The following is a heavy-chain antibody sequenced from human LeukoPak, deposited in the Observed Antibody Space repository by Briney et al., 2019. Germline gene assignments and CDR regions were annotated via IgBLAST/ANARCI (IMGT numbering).Heavy chain of an antibody. Sequence: ASVKVSCKASGYTFTSYGISWVRQAPGQGLEWMGWISAYNGNTNYAQKLQGRVTMTTDTSTSTVYMELRSLRSDDTAVYYCAREVTMKGYYFDYWGQGTLVTVSS. CDR3: AREVTMKGYYFDY. V-gene: IGHV1-18*01. CDR2: ISAYNGNT. CDR1: GYTFTSYG. D-gene: IGHD3-22*01. J-gene: IGHJ4*02.